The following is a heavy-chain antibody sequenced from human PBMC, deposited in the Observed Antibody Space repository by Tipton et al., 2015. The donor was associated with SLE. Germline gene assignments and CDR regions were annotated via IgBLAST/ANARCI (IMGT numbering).Heavy chain of an antibody. CDR1: GGSFSGYY. J-gene: IGHJ5*02. D-gene: IGHD1-7*01. V-gene: IGHV4-34*01. CDR3: ARGLGTGTKS. Sequence: TLSLTCAVYGGSFSGYYWSWIRQPPGKGLEWIGEINHSGSTNYNPSLKSRVTISVDTSKNQFSLKLSSVTAADTAVYYCARGLGTGTKSWGQGTLVTVSS. CDR2: INHSGST.